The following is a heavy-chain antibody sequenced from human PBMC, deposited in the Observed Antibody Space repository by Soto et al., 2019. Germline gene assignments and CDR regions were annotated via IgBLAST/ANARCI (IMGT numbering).Heavy chain of an antibody. CDR2: ISSGGAT. J-gene: IGHJ4*02. D-gene: IGHD2-8*02. CDR3: TRKTGGYYFFEY. Sequence: QVQLQESGPGLVKPSDTLSLTCAVSGTSISGDYWWGWIRQTPGKGLEWIGDISSGGATHYNPSLGSRITMSVDTSRSQFSLKLSSVTAVDAALYYCTRKTGGYYFFEYWGRGTLVTVSS. V-gene: IGHV4-28*01. CDR1: GTSISGDYW.